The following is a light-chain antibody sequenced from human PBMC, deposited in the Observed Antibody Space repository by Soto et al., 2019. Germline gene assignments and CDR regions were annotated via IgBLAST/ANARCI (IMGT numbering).Light chain of an antibody. J-gene: IGKJ2*01. CDR3: QQMHSTSSYT. Sequence: DIQMTQSPSSLSASVGDRVTITCRASQNIRNYLNWYQQRPAKTPYLLVYAASNLRGGVPSRFSGSGSGTAFTLTINSLQPEDFATYYCQQMHSTSSYTFGQGTRVDIK. V-gene: IGKV1-39*01. CDR1: QNIRNY. CDR2: AAS.